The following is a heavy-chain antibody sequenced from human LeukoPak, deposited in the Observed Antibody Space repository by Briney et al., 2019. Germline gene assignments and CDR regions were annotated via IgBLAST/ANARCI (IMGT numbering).Heavy chain of an antibody. CDR1: GFTVSSNY. D-gene: IGHD3-22*01. V-gene: IGHV3-53*01. CDR3: ARGTVVTTGFNRAFDY. J-gene: IGHJ4*02. Sequence: GGSLRLSCAASGFTVSSNYMSWVRQAPGKGLEWVSVIYSGGSTYYADSVKGRFTISRDNSKNTLYLQMNSLRAEDTAVYHCARGTVVTTGFNRAFDYWGQGTLVTVSS. CDR2: IYSGGST.